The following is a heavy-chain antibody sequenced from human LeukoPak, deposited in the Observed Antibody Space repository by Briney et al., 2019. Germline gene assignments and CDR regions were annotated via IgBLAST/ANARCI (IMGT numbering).Heavy chain of an antibody. CDR3: ARHAHNWNSFCGY. Sequence: KPSETLSLTCPVSGGSISSTDYYWGWLRQPPGKGLARIGSIYYSRSTYYSPTLKTRPTISVHTSNNQFSLNLNSVTATDTAVYYCARHAHNWNSFCGYWGQGILVTVSS. D-gene: IGHD1-7*01. CDR1: GGSISSTDYY. V-gene: IGHV4-39*01. CDR2: IYYSRST. J-gene: IGHJ4*02.